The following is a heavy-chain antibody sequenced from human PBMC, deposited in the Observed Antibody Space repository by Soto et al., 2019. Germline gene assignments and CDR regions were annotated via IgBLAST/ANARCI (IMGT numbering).Heavy chain of an antibody. Sequence: PGGSLRLSCAASGFTFSNAWMSWVRQAPGKGLEWVGRIKSKTDGGTTDYAAPVKGRFTISRDDSKNTLYLQMNSLKTEDTAVYYCTTDPRRVGAVQYYYYGMDVWGQGTTVTVSS. V-gene: IGHV3-15*01. CDR2: IKSKTDGGTT. CDR3: TTDPRRVGAVQYYYYGMDV. D-gene: IGHD1-26*01. CDR1: GFTFSNAW. J-gene: IGHJ6*02.